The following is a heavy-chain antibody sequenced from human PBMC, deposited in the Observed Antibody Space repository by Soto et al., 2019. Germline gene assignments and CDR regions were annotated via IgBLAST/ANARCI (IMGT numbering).Heavy chain of an antibody. CDR3: ARDRRSYYSDGSGLDF. V-gene: IGHV4-59*12. CDR2: IYYAGST. Sequence: PSETLSLTCTVSGGSMVSYYWSWIRQPPGRGLEWIGFIYYAGSTKYNPSLNSRVTISVDTSKNQFSLTVTSVTAADTAVYYCARDRRSYYSDGSGLDFWGQGTLVTVSS. CDR1: GGSMVSYY. D-gene: IGHD3-22*01. J-gene: IGHJ4*02.